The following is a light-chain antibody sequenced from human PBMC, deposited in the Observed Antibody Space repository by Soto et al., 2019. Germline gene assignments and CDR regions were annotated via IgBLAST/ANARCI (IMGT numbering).Light chain of an antibody. CDR1: NSNIGKNT. CDR3: SAWDENLSAVV. V-gene: IGLV1-44*01. CDR2: KTN. Sequence: QSVLTQPPSASGTPGQGVIISCSGGNSNIGKNTVNWYQQQLPGTAPKLLIYKTNQRPSEVPDRISASKSGTSASLAISGLQSEDEADYYCSAWDENLSAVVFGGGTKLTVL. J-gene: IGLJ3*02.